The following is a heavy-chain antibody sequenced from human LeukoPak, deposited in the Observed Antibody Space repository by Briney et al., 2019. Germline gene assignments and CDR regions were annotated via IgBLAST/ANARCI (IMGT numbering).Heavy chain of an antibody. V-gene: IGHV3-30*18. CDR3: AKDQYSSSWYSDY. J-gene: IGHJ4*02. Sequence: PGGSLRLSCAASGFTFSGYGMHWVRQAPGKGLEWVAVISYDGSNKYYADSVKGRFTISRDTSKNTLYLQMNSLRAEDTAVYYCAKDQYSSSWYSDYWGQGTLVTVSS. CDR1: GFTFSGYG. D-gene: IGHD6-13*01. CDR2: ISYDGSNK.